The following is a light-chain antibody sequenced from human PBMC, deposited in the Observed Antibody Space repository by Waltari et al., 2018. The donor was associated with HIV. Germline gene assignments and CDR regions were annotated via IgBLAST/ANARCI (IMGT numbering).Light chain of an antibody. Sequence: EIVLTQSPATLSLSPGARATLSCRASQSVSSYLAWYHQKPGQAPRLLIYDASNRATGIPVRFSGSGSGTDFTLTISSLEPEDFAVYYCQQRSNWPRTFGQGTKVEIK. CDR2: DAS. V-gene: IGKV3-11*01. CDR3: QQRSNWPRT. J-gene: IGKJ1*01. CDR1: QSVSSY.